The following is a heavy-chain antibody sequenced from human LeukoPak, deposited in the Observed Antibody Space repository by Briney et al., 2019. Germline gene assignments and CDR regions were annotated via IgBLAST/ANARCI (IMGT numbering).Heavy chain of an antibody. V-gene: IGHV3-7*01. CDR3: ARKGLPDY. CDR1: GFTFSDYW. J-gene: IGHJ4*02. Sequence: GGSLRLSCAASGFTFSDYWMGWVRQAPGKGLEWVANIKQDGSGKYYVDSVKGRFTISRDNARNSLYLQMNSLGAEDTAVYYCARKGLPDYWGQGTLVTVSS. CDR2: IKQDGSGK.